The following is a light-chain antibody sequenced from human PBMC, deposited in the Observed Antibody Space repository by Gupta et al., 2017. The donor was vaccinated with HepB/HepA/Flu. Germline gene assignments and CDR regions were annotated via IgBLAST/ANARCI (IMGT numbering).Light chain of an antibody. Sequence: QSALTQPASVSGSPGQSITIPCTGTSSDVGTYNLVSWYQQYPGKAPKSMIYMVTQRPSGVSDRFSASKSGNTASLTISGLQAEDEADYYCCSFGDGGTVLFGGGTKLTVL. CDR1: SSDVGTYNL. CDR2: MVT. V-gene: IGLV2-23*02. J-gene: IGLJ3*02. CDR3: CSFGDGGTVL.